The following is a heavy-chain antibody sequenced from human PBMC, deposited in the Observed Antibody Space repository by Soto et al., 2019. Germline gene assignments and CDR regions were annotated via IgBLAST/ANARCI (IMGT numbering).Heavy chain of an antibody. J-gene: IGHJ4*02. D-gene: IGHD1-26*01. Sequence: ASVKVSCKASGYIFTNHYIHWVRQAPGQGLEWMGIINPTGGGTSYAQKFQGRVTMTRDTSTSTAYMELSRLRPDDTAVYYCARDRYYSGSYGSWGQGTLVTVSS. CDR3: ARDRYYSGSYGS. CDR2: INPTGGGT. V-gene: IGHV1-46*01. CDR1: GYIFTNHY.